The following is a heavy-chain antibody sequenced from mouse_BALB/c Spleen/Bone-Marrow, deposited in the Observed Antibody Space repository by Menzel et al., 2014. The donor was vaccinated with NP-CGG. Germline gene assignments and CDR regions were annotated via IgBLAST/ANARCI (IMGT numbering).Heavy chain of an antibody. CDR1: GFTFNTNA. CDR3: VRGGLTFDY. D-gene: IGHD4-1*01. J-gene: IGHJ2*01. Sequence: DVKLQESGGGLVQPKGSLKLSCAASGFTFNTNAMNWVRQAPGKGLEWVARIRSKSNNYATYYADSVKDRFTISRDDSQSMLYLQMNNLKTEDTAIYYCVRGGLTFDYWGQGTTLTVSS. CDR2: IRSKSNNYAT. V-gene: IGHV10S3*01.